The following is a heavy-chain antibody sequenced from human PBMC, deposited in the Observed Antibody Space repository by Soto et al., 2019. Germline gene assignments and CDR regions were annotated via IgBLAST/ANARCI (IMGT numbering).Heavy chain of an antibody. D-gene: IGHD4-17*01. V-gene: IGHV3-15*07. J-gene: IGHJ4*02. CDR2: IKSKTDGGTT. Sequence: EVQLVESGGGLVKPGGSLRLSCAASGFTFSNAWMNWVRQAPGKGLEWVGRIKSKTDGGTTDYAAPVKGRFTISRDDSNNTLYLQMNSLKTEDTAVYYCTTDYGGNSHLCDYWGQGTLVTVSS. CDR3: TTDYGGNSHLCDY. CDR1: GFTFSNAW.